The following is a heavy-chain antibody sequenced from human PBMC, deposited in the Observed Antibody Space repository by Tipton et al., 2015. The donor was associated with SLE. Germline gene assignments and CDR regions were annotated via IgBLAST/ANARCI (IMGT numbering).Heavy chain of an antibody. D-gene: IGHD2-2*01. CDR3: VRSYQGMD. CDR2: IHYSGST. V-gene: IGHV4-59*11. J-gene: IGHJ4*02. CDR1: GVSLISHY. Sequence: TLSLTCTVSGVSLISHYWSWVRQPPGKGLEWIGYIHYSGSTDYNPSLKSRVSISADTSRSQFSLKLNSVTAADTAVYYCVRSYQGMDWGQGTLVTVSS.